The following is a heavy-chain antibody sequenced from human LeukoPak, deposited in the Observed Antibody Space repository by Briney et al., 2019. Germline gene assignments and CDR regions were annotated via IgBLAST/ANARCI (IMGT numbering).Heavy chain of an antibody. CDR1: GFTFSSYW. J-gene: IGHJ4*02. CDR2: INSDGSST. Sequence: PGGSLRLSCAASGFTFSSYWMHWVRQAPGKGLVWVSRINSDGSSTTYADSVKGRFTISRDNAKNSLYLQMNSLRAEDTAVYFCARAYYYGGNPRHFDYWGQGTLVTVSS. V-gene: IGHV3-74*01. CDR3: ARAYYYGGNPRHFDY. D-gene: IGHD4-23*01.